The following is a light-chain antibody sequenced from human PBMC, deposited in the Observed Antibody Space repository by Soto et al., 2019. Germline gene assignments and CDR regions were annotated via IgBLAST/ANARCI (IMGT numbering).Light chain of an antibody. CDR1: SSDVGSYNL. V-gene: IGLV2-23*02. Sequence: QSALTQPASVSGSPGQSITISCTGTSSDVGSYNLVSWYQQHPGKAHKLMIYEVSKRPSGVSNRFSGSKSGKKASLTISGFQAEEEADYYGCSYAGSSTSYVFGTGTKVTVL. CDR3: CSYAGSSTSYV. J-gene: IGLJ1*01. CDR2: EVS.